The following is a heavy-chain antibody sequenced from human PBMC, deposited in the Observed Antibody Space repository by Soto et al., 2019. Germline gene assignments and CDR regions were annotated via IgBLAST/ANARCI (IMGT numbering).Heavy chain of an antibody. Sequence: EVQLVESGGGLVQPGGSLRLSCEASGFTFRNYDMHWVRQGTGKGLGWVAGISAAGDSDYAVSVEARFTISRDNDQNSFFLQMSNLRAGHTAVYYCARTARDWYGLDVWGPGTRVIVS. V-gene: IGHV3-13*01. CDR1: GFTFRNYD. D-gene: IGHD3-9*01. J-gene: IGHJ6*02. CDR3: ARTARDWYGLDV. CDR2: ISAAGDS.